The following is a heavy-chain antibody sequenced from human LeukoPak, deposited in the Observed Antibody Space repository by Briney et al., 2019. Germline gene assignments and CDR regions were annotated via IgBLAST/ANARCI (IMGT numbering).Heavy chain of an antibody. V-gene: IGHV5-51*01. CDR3: ARQMLYYDSSGVGMDV. CDR2: IYPGDSDT. D-gene: IGHD3-22*01. CDR1: GYSFTSYR. Sequence: ESLKISCKGSGYSFTSYRIGWVRQMPGKGLEWMGIIYPGDSDTRYSPSFQGQVTISADKSISTAYLQWSSLKASDTAMYYCARQMLYYDSSGVGMDVWGQGTTVTVSS. J-gene: IGHJ6*02.